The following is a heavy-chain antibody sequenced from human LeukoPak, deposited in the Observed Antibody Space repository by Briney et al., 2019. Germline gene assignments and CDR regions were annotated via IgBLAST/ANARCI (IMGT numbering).Heavy chain of an antibody. V-gene: IGHV3-48*04. CDR1: GFTFSSYG. CDR2: ISSGGSIM. J-gene: IGHJ6*03. CDR3: ARWSLSIYYYYMDV. Sequence: GGSLRLSCAASGFTFSSYGMSWVRQAPGKGLEWVSYISSGGSIMQYAESVQGRFSISRDNGKKSLSLQMNNLRVEDTAVYYCARWSLSIYYYYMDVWGQGTTVTVSS.